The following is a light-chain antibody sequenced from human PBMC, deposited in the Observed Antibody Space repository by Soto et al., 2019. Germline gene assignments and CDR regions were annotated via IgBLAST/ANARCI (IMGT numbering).Light chain of an antibody. J-gene: IGKJ4*01. CDR2: DAS. Sequence: EIVLTQSPATLSLSPGERATLSCRASQSVSSYLAWYQQKPGQAPRLLIYDASNSATGIPARFSGSGSGTDFTLNISSLEPEDFAIYYCQQRSNWPPVTFGGGTKVEIK. V-gene: IGKV3-11*01. CDR3: QQRSNWPPVT. CDR1: QSVSSY.